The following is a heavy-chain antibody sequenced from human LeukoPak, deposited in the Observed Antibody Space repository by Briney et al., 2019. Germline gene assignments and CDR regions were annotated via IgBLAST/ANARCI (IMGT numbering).Heavy chain of an antibody. CDR2: MNPDTGLT. V-gene: IGHV1-8*01. CDR1: GYTFTNSD. Sequence: ASVKVSCTASGYTFTNSDIHWVRQSPGQGLEWMGSMNPDTGLTGYAQKFQDRVTLTRDTTIATAYLELSSRKAEDTAGYFCAREDADCSRTCFHWFGPWGQGTLVTVSS. J-gene: IGHJ5*02. D-gene: IGHD2-2*01. CDR3: AREDADCSRTCFHWFGP.